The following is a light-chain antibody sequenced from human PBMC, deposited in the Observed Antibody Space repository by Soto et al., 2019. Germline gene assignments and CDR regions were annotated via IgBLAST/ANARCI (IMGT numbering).Light chain of an antibody. CDR1: SGSVSTSYY. V-gene: IGLV8-61*01. CDR2: NTN. Sequence: QTVVTQEPSFSVSPGRTVTLTCGSSSGSVSTSYYPSWYQQTPGQAPRTLIYNTNSRSSGVPDRFSGSILGNKAALTITGAQADDESDYSCALYMGSGIAVFGGGTKLTVL. CDR3: ALYMGSGIAV. J-gene: IGLJ3*02.